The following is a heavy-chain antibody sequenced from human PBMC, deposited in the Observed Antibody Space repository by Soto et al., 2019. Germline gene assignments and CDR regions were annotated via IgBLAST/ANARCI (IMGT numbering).Heavy chain of an antibody. V-gene: IGHV3-48*01. J-gene: IGHJ2*01. D-gene: IGHD1-20*01. Sequence: GGSLRLSCAASGFTFSSYSMNWVRQAPGKGLEWVSYISSSSSTIYYADSVKGRFTISRDNAKNSLYLQMNSLRAEDTAVYYCARGHGIPYWCFDLWGRGTLVTVSS. CDR3: ARGHGIPYWCFDL. CDR2: ISSSSSTI. CDR1: GFTFSSYS.